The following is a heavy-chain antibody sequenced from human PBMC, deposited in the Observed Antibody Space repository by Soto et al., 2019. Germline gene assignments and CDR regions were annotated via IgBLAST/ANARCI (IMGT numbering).Heavy chain of an antibody. J-gene: IGHJ6*02. Sequence: GGSLRLSCAASGFTFSSYGMHWVRQAPGKGLEWVAVIWYDGSNKYYADSVKGRFTISRDNSKNTPYLQMNSLRAEDTAVYYCAREVRGDCSSTSCYPYYYYYGMDVWGQGTTVTVS. CDR1: GFTFSSYG. CDR3: AREVRGDCSSTSCYPYYYYYGMDV. D-gene: IGHD2-2*01. CDR2: IWYDGSNK. V-gene: IGHV3-33*01.